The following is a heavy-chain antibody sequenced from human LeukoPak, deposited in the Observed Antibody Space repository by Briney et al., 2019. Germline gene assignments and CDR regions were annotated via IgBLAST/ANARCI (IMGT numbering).Heavy chain of an antibody. J-gene: IGHJ3*02. CDR2: ISSTGSTL. Sequence: VGSLSLSCAPSLFTFTGDEMIWVRQAPRKGGEGVSCISSTGSTLYYADSPKDRFTISRDHDKTSLYVQTTSVRAEDTAVYHCARGLWASGYNAPAFYIWGEGTMVTVSS. CDR1: LFTFTGDE. D-gene: IGHD5-24*01. V-gene: IGHV3-48*03. CDR3: ARGLWASGYNAPAFYI.